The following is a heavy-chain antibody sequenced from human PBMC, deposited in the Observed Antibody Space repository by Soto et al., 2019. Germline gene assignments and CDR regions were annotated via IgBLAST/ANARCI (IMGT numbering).Heavy chain of an antibody. D-gene: IGHD1-26*01. V-gene: IGHV3-15*05. CDR1: GFSFRTTW. Sequence: EVQLVESGGGLVKPGGSLRLSCAASGFSFRTTWMAWVRQAPGKGLEWVGRIKSKSAGETTDYADPVKGRFTISRDDSKDTLYLHMDSLETGDTAVYYCSTGSPFSGSGFDYWGQGTLVTVSS. CDR3: STGSPFSGSGFDY. CDR2: IKSKSAGETT. J-gene: IGHJ4*02.